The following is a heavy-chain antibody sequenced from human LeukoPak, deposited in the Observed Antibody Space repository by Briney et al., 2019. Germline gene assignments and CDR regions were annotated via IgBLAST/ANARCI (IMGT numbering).Heavy chain of an antibody. Sequence: ASVKVSCKASGYTFTSYGISWVRQAPGQGLEWMGWINPNSGGTNYAQKFQGRVTMTRGTSISTAYMELSRLRSDDTAVYYCARSEPAHYYDSSDTYFDYWGQGTLVTVSS. D-gene: IGHD3-22*01. CDR2: INPNSGGT. CDR1: GYTFTSYG. CDR3: ARSEPAHYYDSSDTYFDY. V-gene: IGHV1-2*02. J-gene: IGHJ4*02.